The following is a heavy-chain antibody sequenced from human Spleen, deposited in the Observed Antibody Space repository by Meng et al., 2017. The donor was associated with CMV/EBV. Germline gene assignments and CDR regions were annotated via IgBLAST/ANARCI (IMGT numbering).Heavy chain of an antibody. CDR3: ARDLHLTYGMDV. Sequence: GGSLRLSCAASGFTVDTYHMSWVRQAPGKGLEWVSVIYSGGGTSYADYVKGRFTISRDNSKNTVYLQMKSLRAEDTAVYYCARDLHLTYGMDVWGQGTTVTVSS. J-gene: IGHJ6*02. CDR1: GFTVDTYH. D-gene: IGHD4-11*01. V-gene: IGHV3-53*01. CDR2: IYSGGGT.